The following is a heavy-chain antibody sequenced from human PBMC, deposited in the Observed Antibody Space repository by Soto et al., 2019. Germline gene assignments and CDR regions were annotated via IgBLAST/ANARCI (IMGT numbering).Heavy chain of an antibody. J-gene: IGHJ4*02. CDR3: ARGGPPIDY. CDR1: GYTFTIYA. D-gene: IGHD3-10*01. CDR2: INAGNGNK. V-gene: IGHV1-3*01. Sequence: ASVKVSCKASGYTFTIYAMHWVRQAPGQRLEWMGWINAGNGNKKHSQKFQGRVTITRDTSASTAYMELSSLTSEDTAVYYCARGGPPIDYWGQGTLVTVSS.